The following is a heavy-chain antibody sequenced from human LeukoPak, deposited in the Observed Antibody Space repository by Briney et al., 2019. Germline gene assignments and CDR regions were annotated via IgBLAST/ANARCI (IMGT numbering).Heavy chain of an antibody. CDR2: INAGNGNT. Sequence: GASVKVSCKASGYTFTSYAMHWVRQAPGQRLEWMGWINAGNGNTKYSQKFQGRVTITRDTSASTAYMELSSLRSEDTAVYYCARSYCRSTTCHNFDYWGQGTLVTVSS. J-gene: IGHJ4*02. V-gene: IGHV1-3*01. CDR3: ARSYCRSTTCHNFDY. D-gene: IGHD2-2*02. CDR1: GYTFTSYA.